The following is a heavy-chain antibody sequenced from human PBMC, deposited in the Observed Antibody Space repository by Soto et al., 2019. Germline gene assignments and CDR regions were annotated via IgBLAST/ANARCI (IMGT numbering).Heavy chain of an antibody. Sequence: PGGSLRLSCAASGFTVSSNYMSWVRQAPGKGLEWVSVIYSGGSTYYADSVKGRFTISRDNSKNTLYLQMNSLRAEDTAVYYCASETTVTTSLGYYYYGMDAWGQGTTVTVSS. V-gene: IGHV3-53*01. D-gene: IGHD4-4*01. J-gene: IGHJ6*02. CDR3: ASETTVTTSLGYYYYGMDA. CDR1: GFTVSSNY. CDR2: IYSGGST.